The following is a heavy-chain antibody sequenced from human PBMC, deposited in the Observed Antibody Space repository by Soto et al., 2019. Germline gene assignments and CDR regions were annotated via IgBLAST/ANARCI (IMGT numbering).Heavy chain of an antibody. D-gene: IGHD3-3*01. J-gene: IGHJ5*02. Sequence: VASVKVSCKASGYTFTGYYIHWVRQAPGQGLEWMGWINPNSGGTNYAQKFQGRVTMTRDTSISTAYMELSRLRSDATAVYYCARTDFWSGYLTQAENWFDPWGQGTLVTV. CDR3: ARTDFWSGYLTQAENWFDP. CDR1: GYTFTGYY. V-gene: IGHV1-2*02. CDR2: INPNSGGT.